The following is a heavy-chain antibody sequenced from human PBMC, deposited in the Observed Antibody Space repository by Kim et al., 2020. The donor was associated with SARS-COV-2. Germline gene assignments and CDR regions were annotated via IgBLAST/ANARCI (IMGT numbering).Heavy chain of an antibody. V-gene: IGHV4-39*07. J-gene: IGHJ4*02. CDR2: IYYSGST. CDR3: AIGVRGLIVPFDY. Sequence: SETLSPTCTVSGGSISSSSYCWGWIRQPPGKGLEWIGSIYYSGSTYYNPSLKSRVTISVDTSKIQFSLRLSSVTAADTAVYHCAIGVRGLIVPFDYWGQGTVVTLS. CDR1: GGSISSSSYC. D-gene: IGHD3-10*01.